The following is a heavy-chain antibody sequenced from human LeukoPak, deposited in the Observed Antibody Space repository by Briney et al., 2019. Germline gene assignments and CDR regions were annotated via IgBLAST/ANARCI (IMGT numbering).Heavy chain of an antibody. CDR2: ISSSSSYI. CDR1: GFTFSSYS. CDR3: ARSSNFGYYYMDV. D-gene: IGHD3-16*01. V-gene: IGHV3-21*01. Sequence: GGSLRLSCAASGFTFSSYSMNWVRQAPGKGLEWVSSISSSSSYIYYADSVKGRFTISRDNAKNSLYLQMNSLRAEDTAVYYCARSSNFGYYYMDVWGKGTTVTVSS. J-gene: IGHJ6*03.